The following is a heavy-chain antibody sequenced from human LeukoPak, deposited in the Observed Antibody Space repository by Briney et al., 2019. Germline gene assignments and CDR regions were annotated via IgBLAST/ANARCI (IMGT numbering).Heavy chain of an antibody. D-gene: IGHD5-12*01. Sequence: PSETLSLTCTVSGGSISNYWWSWIRQAAGKGLEWIGRVDPSGTTHYNPSLQSRVTLSLDTSKNQFSLTLGSLTAAATAVDYGARDAAGSEAYWGQGTLVTASS. J-gene: IGHJ4*02. CDR3: ARDAAGSEAY. CDR1: GGSISNYW. CDR2: VDPSGTT. V-gene: IGHV4-4*07.